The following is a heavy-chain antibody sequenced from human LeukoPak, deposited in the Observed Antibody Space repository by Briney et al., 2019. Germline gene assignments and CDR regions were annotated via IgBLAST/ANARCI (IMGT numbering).Heavy chain of an antibody. CDR3: TRDRTIFGVVIIGLFDY. Sequence: ASVKVSCKAFGYIFTGYYMHWVRQAPGQGLEWMGWINPNSGGTNYAQKFQGRVTMTRDTSISTAYMELSRLRSDDTAVYYCTRDRTIFGVVIIGLFDYWGQGTLVTVSS. J-gene: IGHJ4*02. CDR2: INPNSGGT. CDR1: GYIFTGYY. V-gene: IGHV1-2*02. D-gene: IGHD3-3*01.